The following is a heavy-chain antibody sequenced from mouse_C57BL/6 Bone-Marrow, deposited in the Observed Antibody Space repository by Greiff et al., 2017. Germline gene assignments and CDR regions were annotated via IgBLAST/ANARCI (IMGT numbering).Heavy chain of an antibody. D-gene: IGHD2-12*01. V-gene: IGHV1-69*01. CDR1: GYTFTSYW. CDR3: AREGYSGDFDY. J-gene: IGHJ2*01. Sequence: QVQLQQPGAELVMPGASVKLSCKASGYTFTSYWMHWVKQRPGQGLEWIGEIDPSASYTNYNQKFKGKSTLTVDKSSSTAYMTLSSLTSEDSAVYYCAREGYSGDFDYWGRGTALTVSS. CDR2: IDPSASYT.